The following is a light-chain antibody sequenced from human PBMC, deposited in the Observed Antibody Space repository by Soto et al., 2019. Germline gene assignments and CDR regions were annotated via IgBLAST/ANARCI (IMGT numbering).Light chain of an antibody. J-gene: IGLJ1*01. V-gene: IGLV2-14*01. Sequence: QSLLTQPASVSGSPGQSITISCTGTSSDVGGYDYVSWYQLHPGKAPKLMVFEVSNRPSGVSYRFSGSKSGNTASLTISGLQAEDEADYFCSSYSISTAYLFGTGTRSPS. CDR1: SSDVGGYDY. CDR3: SSYSISTAYL. CDR2: EVS.